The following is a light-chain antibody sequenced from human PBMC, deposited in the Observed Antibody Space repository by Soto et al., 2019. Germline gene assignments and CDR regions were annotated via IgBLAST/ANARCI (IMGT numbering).Light chain of an antibody. V-gene: IGLV1-51*01. CDR1: SSNIGGNS. CDR2: DDD. Sequence: QSAMTQPPSVSAAPGQKVTISCSGSSSNIGGNSVSWYQQLPGTAPKLLIYDDDKRPSGIPDRFSGSKSGTSATLGITGFQTGDEADYYCATWDRSLTGEVFGGGTQLTVL. J-gene: IGLJ7*01. CDR3: ATWDRSLTGEV.